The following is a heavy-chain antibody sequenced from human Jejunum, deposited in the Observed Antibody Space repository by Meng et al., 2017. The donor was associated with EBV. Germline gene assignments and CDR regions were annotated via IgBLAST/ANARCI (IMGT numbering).Heavy chain of an antibody. D-gene: IGHD2-8*02. CDR2: VHFSGIT. Sequence: QVELRLWGAGLLRRTETLSLTVAVYGGSFSGYYWSWVRQPPGRGLEYIGEVHFSGITNYTPSLKSRVTMSVDASKNQFSLRLTSVTAADTAVYYCARRTGDYVVGYWGQGTLVTVSS. V-gene: IGHV4-34*02. J-gene: IGHJ4*02. CDR3: ARRTGDYVVGY. CDR1: GGSFSGYY.